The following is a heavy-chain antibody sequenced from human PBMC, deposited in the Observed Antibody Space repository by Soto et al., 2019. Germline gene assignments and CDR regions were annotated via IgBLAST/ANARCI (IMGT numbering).Heavy chain of an antibody. Sequence: GGSLRLSCAASGFTFSSYAMSWVRQAPGKGLEWVSAISGSGGSTYYADSGKGRFTISRDNSKNPLYLQMNSLRAEDTAVYYCAKDRFPDYYGSGSYLHYYYGMDVWGQGTTVTVSS. CDR3: AKDRFPDYYGSGSYLHYYYGMDV. J-gene: IGHJ6*02. V-gene: IGHV3-23*01. CDR2: ISGSGGST. CDR1: GFTFSSYA. D-gene: IGHD3-10*01.